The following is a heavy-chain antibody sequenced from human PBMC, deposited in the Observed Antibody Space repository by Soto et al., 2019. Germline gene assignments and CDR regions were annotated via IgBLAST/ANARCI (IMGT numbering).Heavy chain of an antibody. CDR1: EFTFSNYA. CDR3: ARDRETYYDFWSAPGY. Sequence: GGSLRLSCAASEFTFSNYAMSWVRQAPGKGLEWVAVIWYGGSNKYYADAVKGRFTISRDNSKNTLYLQMNSLRAEDTAVYYCARDRETYYDFWSAPGYWGQGTLVTVSS. CDR2: IWYGGSNK. D-gene: IGHD3-3*01. J-gene: IGHJ4*02. V-gene: IGHV3-33*08.